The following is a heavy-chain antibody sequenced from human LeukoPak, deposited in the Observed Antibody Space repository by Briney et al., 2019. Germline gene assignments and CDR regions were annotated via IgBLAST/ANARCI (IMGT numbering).Heavy chain of an antibody. Sequence: GASVKVSCKASGYTFTSYYMHWVRHAPGQGLEWMGIINPSGGSTSYAQKFQGRVTMTRDMSTSTVYMELSSLRSEDTAVYYCARDLTTTVVTPTYNWFDPWGQGTLVTVSS. CDR1: GYTFTSYY. V-gene: IGHV1-46*01. CDR3: ARDLTTTVVTPTYNWFDP. D-gene: IGHD4-23*01. J-gene: IGHJ5*02. CDR2: INPSGGST.